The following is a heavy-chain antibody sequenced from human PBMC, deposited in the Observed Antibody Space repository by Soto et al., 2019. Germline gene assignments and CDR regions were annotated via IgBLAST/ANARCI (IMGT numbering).Heavy chain of an antibody. CDR3: AQTLGLAAAGPGRFDL. V-gene: IGHV1-69*12. Sequence: QVQLVQSGAEVKKPGSSVKVSCKASGGTFSSYAISWVRQAPGQGLEWMGGIIPLFGRANYAQKFQGRVTITAAASTSKAYMELSSLRSEDTAVYYCAQTLGLAAAGPGRFDLWGRGTLVTVSS. J-gene: IGHJ2*01. CDR1: GGTFSSYA. CDR2: IIPLFGRA. D-gene: IGHD6-25*01.